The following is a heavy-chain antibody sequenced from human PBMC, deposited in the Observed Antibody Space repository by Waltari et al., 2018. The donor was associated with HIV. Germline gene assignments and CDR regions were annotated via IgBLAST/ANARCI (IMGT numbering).Heavy chain of an antibody. CDR3: TRPTGIVGAYGMDV. CDR1: GFTFGDYA. J-gene: IGHJ6*02. V-gene: IGHV3-49*04. D-gene: IGHD1-26*01. CDR2: IRSKAYGGTT. Sequence: EVQLVESGGGLVQPGRSLRLSCTASGFTFGDYAMSWVRQAPGKGLEWVGFIRSKAYGGTTEYAASVKGRFTISRDDSKSIAYLQMNSLKTEDTAVYYCTRPTGIVGAYGMDVWGQGTTVTVSS.